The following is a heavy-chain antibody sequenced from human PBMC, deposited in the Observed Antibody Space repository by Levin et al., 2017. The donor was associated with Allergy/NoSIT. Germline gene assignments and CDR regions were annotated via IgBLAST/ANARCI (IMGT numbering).Heavy chain of an antibody. CDR3: ATSVGVPTGAFDF. V-gene: IGHV4-39*01. J-gene: IGHJ3*01. D-gene: IGHD2-21*01. CDR1: GGSISSSSYY. Sequence: SQTLSLTCTVSGGSISSSSYYWGWIRQPPGKGLEWIANIHYSGSAYYNPSLMSRVTISVDTSKNQFSLKLSSVTAADTAVYNCATSVGVPTGAFDFWGQGTKVTVSS. CDR2: IHYSGSA.